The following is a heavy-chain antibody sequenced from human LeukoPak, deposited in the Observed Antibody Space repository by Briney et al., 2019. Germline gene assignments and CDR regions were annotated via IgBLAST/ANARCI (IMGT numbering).Heavy chain of an antibody. CDR1: GYTFTSYG. Sequence: GASVKVSCKASGYTFTSYGISWVRQAPGQGLEWMGWISAYNGNTNYAQKLQGRVTMTTDTSISTAYMELSRLGSDDTAVYYCARGASWQTYYYYYMDVWGKGTTVTVSS. J-gene: IGHJ6*03. D-gene: IGHD2-2*01. CDR2: ISAYNGNT. CDR3: ARGASWQTYYYYYMDV. V-gene: IGHV1-18*01.